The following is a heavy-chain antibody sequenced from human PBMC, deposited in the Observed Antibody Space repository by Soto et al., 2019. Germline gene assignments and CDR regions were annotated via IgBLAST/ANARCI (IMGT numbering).Heavy chain of an antibody. Sequence: SQTLSLTCAISGDSVSSNSAAWNWIRQSPSRGLEWLGRTYYRSKWFYDYGLSVRGRITINPDTPKNQFSLQLSSVTPEDSDVYYCARGVQASGMGYWGQGIPVTVSA. CDR3: ARGVQASGMGY. V-gene: IGHV6-1*01. D-gene: IGHD6-13*01. CDR2: TYYRSKWFY. J-gene: IGHJ4*02. CDR1: GDSVSSNSAA.